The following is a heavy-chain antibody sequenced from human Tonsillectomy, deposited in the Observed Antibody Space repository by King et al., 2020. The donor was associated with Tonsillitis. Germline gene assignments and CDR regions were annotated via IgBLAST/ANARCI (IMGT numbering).Heavy chain of an antibody. V-gene: IGHV3-43D*03. Sequence: VQLVESGGVVVQPGGSLRLSCAASGFTFDDHAMHWVRQAPGKGLEWVCLINWDGSSTYYAESVKGRFTVSRDDSRNSLYLQMNSLTAEYTAVYYCLKDYRRAAACSPFFDYWGQGTLVTVSS. D-gene: IGHD2-2*01. CDR3: LKDYRRAAACSPFFDY. CDR2: INWDGSST. J-gene: IGHJ4*02. CDR1: GFTFDDHA.